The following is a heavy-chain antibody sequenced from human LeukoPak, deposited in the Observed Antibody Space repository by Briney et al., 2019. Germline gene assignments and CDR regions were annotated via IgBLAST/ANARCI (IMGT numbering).Heavy chain of an antibody. Sequence: PSETLSLTCAVYGGSFSGYYWSWIRQPPGKGLEWIGEINHSGSTNYNPSLKSRVTISVDTSKNQFSLKLSSVTAADTAVYYCEGRLGKRAPYNYYDSHWGQGTLVTVPS. CDR3: EGRLGKRAPYNYYDSH. CDR2: INHSGST. CDR1: GGSFSGYY. D-gene: IGHD3-22*01. V-gene: IGHV4-34*01. J-gene: IGHJ4*02.